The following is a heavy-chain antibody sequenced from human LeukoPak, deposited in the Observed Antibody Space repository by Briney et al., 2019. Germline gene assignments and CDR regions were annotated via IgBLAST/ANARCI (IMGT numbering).Heavy chain of an antibody. V-gene: IGHV3-74*01. CDR2: INKDGSST. CDR1: GFTFSGHW. CDR3: ASDLNWNQVDY. D-gene: IGHD1-20*01. Sequence: GGSLRLSCAASGFTFSGHWMHWVRQAPGKGLVWVSRINKDGSSTDYADSVKGRFTISRDNAKNTLSLQMNSLRVEDTAVYYCASDLNWNQVDYWGQGTLVTVSS. J-gene: IGHJ4*02.